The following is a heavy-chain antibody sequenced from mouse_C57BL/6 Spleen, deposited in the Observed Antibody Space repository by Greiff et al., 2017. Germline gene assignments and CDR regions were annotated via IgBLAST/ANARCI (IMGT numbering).Heavy chain of an antibody. J-gene: IGHJ2*01. V-gene: IGHV14-4*01. CDR1: GFNIKDDY. Sequence: EVQLQQSGAELVRPGASVKLSCTASGFNIKDDYMHWVKQRPEQGLEWIGWIDPENGDTEYASKFQGKATITADTSSNTAYLQRSSLTSEDTAVYYCTGLHAHVSYWGQGTTLTVSS. CDR3: TGLHAHVSY. CDR2: IDPENGDT. D-gene: IGHD6-2*01.